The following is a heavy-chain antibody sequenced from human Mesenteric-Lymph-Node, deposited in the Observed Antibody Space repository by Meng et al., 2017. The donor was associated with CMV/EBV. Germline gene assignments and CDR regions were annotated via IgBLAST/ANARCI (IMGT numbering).Heavy chain of an antibody. J-gene: IGHJ4*02. CDR3: TKDSGGYCSGGSCYTTD. V-gene: IGHV3-23*01. D-gene: IGHD2-15*01. CDR1: GFTFSTYA. Sequence: GESLKISCAGSGFTFSTYAMSWVRQAPGKGLEWVSVISGSGDSTYYTDSVKGRFTVSRDNSKNTLYLQMNSLRAEDTAIYYCTKDSGGYCSGGSCYTTDWGQGTLVTVSS. CDR2: ISGSGDST.